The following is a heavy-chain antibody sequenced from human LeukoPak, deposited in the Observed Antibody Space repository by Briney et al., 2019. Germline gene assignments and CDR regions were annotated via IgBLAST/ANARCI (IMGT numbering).Heavy chain of an antibody. D-gene: IGHD3-16*01. V-gene: IGHV3-30*03. CDR3: AQRGGLDF. CDR1: GFTFSNYW. J-gene: IGHJ4*02. CDR2: ISHDGCNK. Sequence: GGSLRLSCAASGFTFSNYWMSWVRQAPGKGLEWVAVISHDGCNKYYADSVKGRFTISRDNSKNTLYLQMNSLRAEDTAVYYCAQRGGLDFWGQGTLVPVSS.